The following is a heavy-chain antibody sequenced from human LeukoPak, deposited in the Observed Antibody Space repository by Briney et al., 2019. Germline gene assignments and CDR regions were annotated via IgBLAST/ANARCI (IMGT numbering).Heavy chain of an antibody. D-gene: IGHD2-2*01. V-gene: IGHV3-7*01. CDR1: GFTFSSYW. CDR2: IKQDESEK. Sequence: PGGSLRLSCAASGFTFSSYWMSWVRQAPGKGLEWVANIKQDESEKYYVDSLKGRFTISRDNAKNSLYLQMNSLRAEDTAVYYCVSCGTTTCIIRFDHWGQGTLVTVSS. CDR3: VSCGTTTCIIRFDH. J-gene: IGHJ4*02.